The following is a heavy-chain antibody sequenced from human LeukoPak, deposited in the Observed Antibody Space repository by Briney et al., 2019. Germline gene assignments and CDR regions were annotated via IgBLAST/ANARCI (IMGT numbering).Heavy chain of an antibody. CDR3: ARSLGGGASGYYNATFDY. CDR2: INHSGST. Sequence: PSETLSLTCAVYGGSFSGYYWSWIRQPPGKGLEWIGEINHSGSTNYNPSLKSRVTISVDTSKNQFSLKLSSVTAADTAVYYCARSLGGGASGYYNATFDYWGQGTLVIVSS. V-gene: IGHV4-34*01. D-gene: IGHD3-22*01. J-gene: IGHJ4*02. CDR1: GGSFSGYY.